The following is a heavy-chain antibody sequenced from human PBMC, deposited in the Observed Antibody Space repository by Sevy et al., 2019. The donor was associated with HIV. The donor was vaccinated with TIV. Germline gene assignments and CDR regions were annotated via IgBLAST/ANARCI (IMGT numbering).Heavy chain of an antibody. D-gene: IGHD3-22*01. CDR1: GYTFTGYY. J-gene: IGHJ4*02. CDR2: INPNSGGT. V-gene: IGHV1-2*02. CDR3: ARMGDYYDSSGYYPLKF. Sequence: ASVKVSCKASGYTFTGYYIHWVQQAPGQGLEWMGWINPNSGGTYFAKKFQDSVTMTTDTSVNTAFMELRSLRFDDTAVYYCARMGDYYDSSGYYPLKFWGQGTLVTVSS.